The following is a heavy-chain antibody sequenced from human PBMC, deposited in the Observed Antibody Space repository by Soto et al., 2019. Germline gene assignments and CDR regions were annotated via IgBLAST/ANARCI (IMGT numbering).Heavy chain of an antibody. J-gene: IGHJ3*02. CDR3: ALLGVGVDPGDVFDI. CDR1: GFTFRTYS. CDR2: ISDSSGNI. Sequence: GESLRLSSAASGFTFRTYSMNWVRQAPGKRLEWVSHISDSSGNIFYSYSVMSRFTISTDNPTKSLYLQRNSLGEGETAVYYCALLGVGVDPGDVFDILAQGT. V-gene: IGHV3-48*02. D-gene: IGHD1-26*01.